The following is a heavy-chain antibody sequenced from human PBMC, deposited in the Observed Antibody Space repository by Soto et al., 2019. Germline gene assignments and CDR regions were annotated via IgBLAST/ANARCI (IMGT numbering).Heavy chain of an antibody. D-gene: IGHD6-6*01. CDR2: MNPNSGNT. V-gene: IGHV1-8*01. CDR3: ARRRIAARRVGWFDP. Sequence: QVQLVQSGAEVKKPGASVKVSCKASGYTFTSYDINWVRQATGQGREWMGWMNPNSGNTGYAQTFQGRVTMTRNTSISTAYMELSSLRSEDTAVYYCARRRIAARRVGWFDPWGQGTLVTVSS. J-gene: IGHJ5*02. CDR1: GYTFTSYD.